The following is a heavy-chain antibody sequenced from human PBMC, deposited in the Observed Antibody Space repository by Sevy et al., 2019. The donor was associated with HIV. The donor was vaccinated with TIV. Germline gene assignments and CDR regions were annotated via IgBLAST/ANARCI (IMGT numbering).Heavy chain of an antibody. D-gene: IGHD2-15*01. V-gene: IGHV1-24*01. Sequence: ASVKVSCKVSGYTLTELSMHWVRQAPGKGLEWMEGFDPEDGETVYAQKFQGRVTVTEDTSTDTAYMELSSLRSEDTAVYYCATNSRYFSGSTFYSAEGLFDPWGQGTLVTVSS. CDR2: FDPEDGET. CDR1: GYTLTELS. J-gene: IGHJ5*02. CDR3: ATNSRYFSGSTFYSAEGLFDP.